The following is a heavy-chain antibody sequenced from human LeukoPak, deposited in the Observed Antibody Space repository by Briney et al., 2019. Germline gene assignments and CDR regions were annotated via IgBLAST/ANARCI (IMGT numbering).Heavy chain of an antibody. CDR1: GDSVTSGSYY. D-gene: IGHD4-17*01. J-gene: IGHJ5*02. CDR3: ARQGTTVTSNWFDP. CDR2: IYYTGST. V-gene: IGHV4-61*01. Sequence: SETLSLTCTVSGDSVTSGSYYWTWIRQPPGKGLELIGYIYYTGSTNYNPSLKSRVTISVDTSKNQFSLKLSSVTAADTAVYYCARQGTTVTSNWFDPWGQGTLVTVSS.